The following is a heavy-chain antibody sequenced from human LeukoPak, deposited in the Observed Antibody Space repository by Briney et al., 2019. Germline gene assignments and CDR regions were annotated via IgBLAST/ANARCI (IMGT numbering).Heavy chain of an antibody. CDR3: AARNSNGWYWDY. Sequence: GGSLRLSCAASGFTFNSYAMSWVRQAPGKGLEWVSGISGGGVGTYYADAVKGRFTISRDNSKNTLSLQTNSLRAEDTAVYYCAARNSNGWYWDYWGQGTLVTVSS. V-gene: IGHV3-23*01. D-gene: IGHD6-19*01. CDR1: GFTFNSYA. J-gene: IGHJ4*02. CDR2: ISGGGVGT.